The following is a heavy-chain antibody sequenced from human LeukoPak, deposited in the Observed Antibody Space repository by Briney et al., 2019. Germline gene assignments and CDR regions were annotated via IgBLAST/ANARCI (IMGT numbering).Heavy chain of an antibody. J-gene: IGHJ4*02. CDR1: GFTFSSYS. CDR3: ARDPYYYGSGDLPEDHY. Sequence: AGGSLRLSCAASGFTFSSYSMNWVRQAPGKGLEWVSSISSSSSYIYYADSVKGRFTISRDNAKNSLYLQMNSLRAEDTAVYYCARDPYYYGSGDLPEDHYWGQGTLVTVSS. D-gene: IGHD3-10*01. V-gene: IGHV3-21*01. CDR2: ISSSSSYI.